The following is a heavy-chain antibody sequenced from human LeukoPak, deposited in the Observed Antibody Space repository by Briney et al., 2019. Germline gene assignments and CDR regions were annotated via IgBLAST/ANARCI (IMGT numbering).Heavy chain of an antibody. CDR2: VSPYNGNT. D-gene: IGHD4-11*01. CDR1: GYTFTSYG. V-gene: IGHV1-18*01. J-gene: IGHJ4*02. Sequence: ASVKVPCKTSGYTFTSYGIIWVRQAPGQELEWTGWVSPYNGNTNYAQKLQGRVTMTTDTSTRTAYMELRSLRSDDTAVYFCAREITTGNFDYWGQGTLVTVSS. CDR3: AREITTGNFDY.